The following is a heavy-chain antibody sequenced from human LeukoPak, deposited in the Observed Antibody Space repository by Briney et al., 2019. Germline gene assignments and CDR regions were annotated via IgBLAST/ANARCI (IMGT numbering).Heavy chain of an antibody. CDR3: AKDGFYCSGSSCYFDS. CDR1: GFTFSSYW. J-gene: IGHJ4*02. Sequence: PGGSLRLSCAASGFTFSSYWMSWVRQAPGKGLEWVANIKQDGSEKYYVDSVKGRFTISRDNSKNTLSLQMNSLRAEDTAVYYCAKDGFYCSGSSCYFDSWGQGTLVTVSS. V-gene: IGHV3-7*03. D-gene: IGHD2-15*01. CDR2: IKQDGSEK.